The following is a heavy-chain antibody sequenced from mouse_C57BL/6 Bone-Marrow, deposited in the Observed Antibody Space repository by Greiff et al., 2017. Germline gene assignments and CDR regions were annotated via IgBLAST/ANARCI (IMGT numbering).Heavy chain of an antibody. Sequence: QVQLQQPGTELVKPGASVKLSCKASGYTFTSYWMNWVKQRPGQGLEWIGNIIPSSGGTNYKEKFKSKATLTVANSSSTAYMQLSSLTSEDSAVDDWARMIYAPDYWGQGTTLTVSS. V-gene: IGHV1-53*01. D-gene: IGHD2-3*01. CDR2: IIPSSGGT. CDR1: GYTFTSYW. J-gene: IGHJ2*01. CDR3: ARMIYAPDY.